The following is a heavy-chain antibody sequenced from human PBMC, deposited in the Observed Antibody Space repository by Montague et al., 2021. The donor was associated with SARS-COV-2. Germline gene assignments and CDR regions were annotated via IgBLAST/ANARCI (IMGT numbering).Heavy chain of an antibody. CDR3: ARIRDYDILTGSYSGFDY. CDR1: GFSLSTSGMC. CDR2: IDWDDDK. D-gene: IGHD3-9*01. J-gene: IGHJ4*02. V-gene: IGHV2-70*01. Sequence: PALGKPTQTLTLTRTFSGFSLSTSGMCVSWIRQPPGKALEWLALIDWDDDKYYSTSLKTRLTISKDTSKNQVVLTMTNMDPVDTATYYCARIRDYDILTGSYSGFDYWGQGTLVTVSS.